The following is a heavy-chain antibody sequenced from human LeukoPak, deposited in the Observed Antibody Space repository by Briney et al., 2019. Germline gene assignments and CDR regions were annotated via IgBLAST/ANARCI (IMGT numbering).Heavy chain of an antibody. Sequence: PSETLSLTCTVSGGSISSGDYFWGWIRQPPGKGLEWIGYIYDSGSTNYNPSLKSRVTISVDTSKNQFSLKLNSVTAADTAVYFCGSYDYSGMDVWGQGTTVTVSS. V-gene: IGHV4-30-4*01. CDR1: GGSISSGDYF. CDR3: GSYDYSGMDV. CDR2: IYDSGST. J-gene: IGHJ6*02. D-gene: IGHD3-16*01.